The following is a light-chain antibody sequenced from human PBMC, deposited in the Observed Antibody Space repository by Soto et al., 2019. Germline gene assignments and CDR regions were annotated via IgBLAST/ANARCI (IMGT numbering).Light chain of an antibody. J-gene: IGKJ4*01. CDR2: GAS. Sequence: RVMTQSQTTLSVSPGERATLSCRASQSVSSNLAWYQQKPGQAPRLLIYGASTRATGIPARFSGSGSGTEFTLTISSLQSEDFAVYYCQQYNNWPLTFGGGTKVDIK. CDR1: QSVSSN. CDR3: QQYNNWPLT. V-gene: IGKV3-15*01.